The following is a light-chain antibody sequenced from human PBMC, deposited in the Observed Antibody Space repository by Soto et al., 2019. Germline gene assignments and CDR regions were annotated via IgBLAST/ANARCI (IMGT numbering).Light chain of an antibody. CDR1: QSISNY. CDR2: AAS. J-gene: IGKJ4*01. V-gene: IGKV1-39*01. Sequence: DFQMTQSPSSLYASVGDRVTITCRASQSISNYLNWYQQKPGKAPKLLIYAASTLQSGVPARFSGSGSGTDFTLTISSLQPEDFATYHCQQSYSMPLTFGGGTKVDIK. CDR3: QQSYSMPLT.